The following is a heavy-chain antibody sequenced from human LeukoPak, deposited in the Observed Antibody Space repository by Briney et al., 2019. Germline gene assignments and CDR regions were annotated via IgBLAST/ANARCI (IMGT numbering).Heavy chain of an antibody. CDR3: ARHKSRDGYNHVFSVAFDI. D-gene: IGHD5-24*01. Sequence: GGSLRLSCAASGFTFSDHYMDWVRQAPGKGLEWVGRTRNKANRYTTEYAASVKGRFTISRDASKNSLYLQMNSLKSDDTAVYYCARHKSRDGYNHVFSVAFDIWGQGTMVTVSS. CDR1: GFTFSDHY. CDR2: TRNKANRYTT. V-gene: IGHV3-72*01. J-gene: IGHJ3*02.